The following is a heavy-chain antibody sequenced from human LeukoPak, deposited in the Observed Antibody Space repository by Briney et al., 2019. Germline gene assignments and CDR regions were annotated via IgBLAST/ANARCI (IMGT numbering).Heavy chain of an antibody. D-gene: IGHD3-10*01. CDR1: GFTFSDYR. V-gene: IGHV3-11*01. J-gene: IGHJ4*02. Sequence: PGGSLRLSCEASGFTFSDYRMNWIRQAPGKGLEWVSYISRSGNTIYYAESVKGRFTISRDNAKNSLFLQMNTLRVEDTAVYYCAGGWGDHYGSQSAPFDYWGPGTLVTVSS. CDR2: ISRSGNTI. CDR3: AGGWGDHYGSQSAPFDY.